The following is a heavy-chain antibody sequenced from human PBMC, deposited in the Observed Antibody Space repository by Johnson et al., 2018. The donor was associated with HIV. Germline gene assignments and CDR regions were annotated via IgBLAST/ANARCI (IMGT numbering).Heavy chain of an antibody. CDR1: DFTVSGNY. CDR3: ARVVRKGGAHHDAFDI. V-gene: IGHV3-30*03. J-gene: IGHJ3*02. D-gene: IGHD1-26*01. CDR2: ISNDGSNT. Sequence: QVQLVESGGGVVQPGRSLRLSCGASDFTVSGNYMSWVRQAPGKGLEWVAIISNDGSNTYFADSVKGRFTISRDNFKNTVYLQMNSLRTVDPAVYYCARVVRKGGAHHDAFDIWGQGTMVTVSS.